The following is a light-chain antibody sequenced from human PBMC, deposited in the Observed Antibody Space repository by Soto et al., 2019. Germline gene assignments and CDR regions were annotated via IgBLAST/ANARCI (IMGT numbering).Light chain of an antibody. CDR1: SSNIGSNY. CDR3: AAWDDSLSGHVV. CDR2: SNN. V-gene: IGLV1-47*02. J-gene: IGLJ2*01. Sequence: QSVLTQPPSASGTPGQRVTISCSGSSSNIGSNYVYWYQQLPGTAPKLLIYSNNQRPSAVPDRFSGSKSAPSASLAISGLRSEDEADYYCAAWDDSLSGHVVFGGGTKLTVL.